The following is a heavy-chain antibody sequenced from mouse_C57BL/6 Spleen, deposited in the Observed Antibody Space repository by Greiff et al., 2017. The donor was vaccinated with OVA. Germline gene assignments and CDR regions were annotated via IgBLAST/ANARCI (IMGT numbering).Heavy chain of an antibody. V-gene: IGHV2-6*01. CDR1: GFSLTSYG. CDR2: IWGVGST. CDR3: AIYGNSFAY. Sequence: VKVVESGPGLVAPSQSLSITCTVSGFSLTSYGVDWVRQSPGKGLEWLGVIWGVGSTNYNSALKSRLSISKDNSKSQVFLKMNSLQTDDTAMYYCAIYGNSFAYWGQGTLVTVSA. J-gene: IGHJ3*01. D-gene: IGHD2-1*01.